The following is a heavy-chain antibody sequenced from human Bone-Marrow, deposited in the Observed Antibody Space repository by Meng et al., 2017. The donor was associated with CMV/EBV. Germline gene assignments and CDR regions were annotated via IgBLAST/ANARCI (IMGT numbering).Heavy chain of an antibody. D-gene: IGHD4/OR15-4a*01. CDR1: GGSISSSSYY. J-gene: IGHJ4*02. V-gene: IGHV4-39*07. CDR2: IYYSGST. CDR3: AKSGSNDY. Sequence: SETLSLTCTVSGGSISSSSYYWGWIRQPPGKGLEWIGSIYYSGSTYYSPSLKSRVTISVDTSKNQFSLKLSSVTAADTAVYYCAKSGSNDYCGQGTLVTVSS.